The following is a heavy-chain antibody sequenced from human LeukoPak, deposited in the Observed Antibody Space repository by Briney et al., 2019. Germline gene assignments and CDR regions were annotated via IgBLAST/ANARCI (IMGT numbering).Heavy chain of an antibody. CDR3: AKWRLVPRDPFDY. V-gene: IGHV3-23*01. D-gene: IGHD6-19*01. J-gene: IGHJ4*02. Sequence: GGSLRLSCAASGFTFSSYWMNWVRQAPGKGLEWVSGISNSGGGTYYADSVKGRFTISRDNSKNTLYLQMNSLRVEDTAVYYCAKWRLVPRDPFDYWGQGTLVTVSS. CDR1: GFTFSSYW. CDR2: ISNSGGGT.